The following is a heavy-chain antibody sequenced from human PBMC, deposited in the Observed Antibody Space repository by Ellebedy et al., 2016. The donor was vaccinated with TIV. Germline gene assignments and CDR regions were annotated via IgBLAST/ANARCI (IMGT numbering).Heavy chain of an antibody. J-gene: IGHJ5*02. CDR2: MTPKSGNT. V-gene: IGHV1-8*01. CDR1: GYSFNTYD. D-gene: IGHD3-3*01. CDR3: ARGSFLFGVVPGTSWFDP. Sequence: AASVKVSCKASGYSFNTYDIHWVRQAPGQGLEWMGWMTPKSGNTGYAQKFQGRVTMTRNTSISTAYMELNSLRSEDTAVYYRARGSFLFGVVPGTSWFDPWGQGTLVTVSS.